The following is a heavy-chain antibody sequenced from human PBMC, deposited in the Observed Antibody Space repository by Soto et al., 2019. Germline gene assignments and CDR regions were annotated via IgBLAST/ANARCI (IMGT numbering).Heavy chain of an antibody. V-gene: IGHV4-61*01. CDR2: IYNSVIT. CDR1: GGAVSSCTQC. Sequence: NLSLTCTASGGAVSSCTQCWSWSRHPPGKGPEWIGNIYNSVITKHNPSLKSRVTISVDTSENQFSLKLTSLTAADTAVYYCARETDDFTNGAHDLWGQGTLVTAPQ. CDR3: ARETDDFTNGAHDL. J-gene: IGHJ5*02. D-gene: IGHD4-4*01.